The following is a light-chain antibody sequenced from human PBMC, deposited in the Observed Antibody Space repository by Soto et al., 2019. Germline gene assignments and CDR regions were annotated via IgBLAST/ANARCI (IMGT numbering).Light chain of an antibody. CDR2: GAS. V-gene: IGKV3-15*01. CDR1: QSISSN. J-gene: IGKJ4*01. Sequence: EIVMTQSPGTLSLSPGERATLSCRASQSISSNLAWYQQKPGQAPRLLIYGASTRAPGIPARFSGSGSGTEFPLAISSLQSEDFAVYYCQHYNNLPLTFGGGTEVEIK. CDR3: QHYNNLPLT.